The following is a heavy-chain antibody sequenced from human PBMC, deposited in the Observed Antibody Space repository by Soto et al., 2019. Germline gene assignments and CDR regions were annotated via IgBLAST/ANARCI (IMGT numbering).Heavy chain of an antibody. J-gene: IGHJ6*02. CDR2: IYHSGST. D-gene: IGHD6-13*01. CDR3: ARGDGYSSSWYLRDYYYGMDV. Sequence: SETLSLTCAVSGYSISSGYYWGWIRQSPGKGLEWIGSIYHSGSTYYNPSLKSRVTISVDTSKNQFSLKLSSVTAADTAVYYCARGDGYSSSWYLRDYYYGMDVWGQGTTVTVSS. V-gene: IGHV4-38-2*01. CDR1: GYSISSGYY.